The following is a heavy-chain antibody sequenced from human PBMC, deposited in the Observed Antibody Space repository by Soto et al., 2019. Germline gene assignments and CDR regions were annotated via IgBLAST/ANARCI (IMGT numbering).Heavy chain of an antibody. J-gene: IGHJ4*02. D-gene: IGHD5-18*01. CDR3: VGDQDVHTPMVHGNY. V-gene: IGHV3-48*02. CDR2: ISSSKTT. Sequence: EVQLVESGGGLVQPGESLRLSCTASGITFSSYSMNWVRQAPGKGLEWLSYISSSKTTYADSVKGRFTNSRDNAKNSVYLQMNSLRDEDTAVYYCVGDQDVHTPMVHGNYWGRGTRVTVSS. CDR1: GITFSSYS.